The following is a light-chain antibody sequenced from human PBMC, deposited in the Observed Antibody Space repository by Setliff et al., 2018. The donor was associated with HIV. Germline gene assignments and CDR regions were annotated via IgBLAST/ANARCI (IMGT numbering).Light chain of an antibody. J-gene: IGKJ2*03. V-gene: IGKV4-1*01. CDR3: QQYYSTPFS. CDR1: QSVLYSSNNKNF. CDR2: WAS. Sequence: DIVVTQSPDSLAVSLGERATINCKSTQSVLYSSNNKNFLAWYQQKPGQPPKLLIYWASTRESGIPDRFSGSGSETDFTLTISSLQAEDVAVYYCQQYYSTPFSFGQGTKVDIK.